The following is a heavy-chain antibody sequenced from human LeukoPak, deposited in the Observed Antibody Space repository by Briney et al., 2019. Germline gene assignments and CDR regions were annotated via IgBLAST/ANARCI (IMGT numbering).Heavy chain of an antibody. Sequence: PGGSLRLSCAASGFIFTGYFMSWVRQAPGKGLEWVANIKQDGSKKSYVDSVKGRFTISRDNAKNSLYLQMNSLRAEDTAVYYCARGAYYYEDWGQGTLVTVSS. V-gene: IGHV3-7*01. CDR1: GFIFTGYF. CDR2: IKQDGSKK. J-gene: IGHJ4*02. CDR3: ARGAYYYED. D-gene: IGHD3-22*01.